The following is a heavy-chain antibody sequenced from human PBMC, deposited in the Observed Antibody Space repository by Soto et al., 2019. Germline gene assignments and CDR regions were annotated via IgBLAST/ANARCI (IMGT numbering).Heavy chain of an antibody. CDR2: MNPNSGNT. D-gene: IGHD3-22*01. V-gene: IGHV1-8*01. J-gene: IGHJ5*02. Sequence: QVQLVQSGAEVKKPGASVKVSCKASGYTFTSYDINWVRQATGQGLEWMGWMNPNSGNTGYAQKFQGRVTMTRNTSISTAYTELSSLRSEDTAVYYCARALYYYDSSGYYYREGNWFDPWGQGTLVTVSS. CDR1: GYTFTSYD. CDR3: ARALYYYDSSGYYYREGNWFDP.